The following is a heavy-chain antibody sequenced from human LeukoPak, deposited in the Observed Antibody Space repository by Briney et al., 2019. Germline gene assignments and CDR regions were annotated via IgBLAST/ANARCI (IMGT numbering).Heavy chain of an antibody. J-gene: IGHJ4*02. Sequence: GGSLRLSCAASGFTFSTYSMNWVRQAPGKGLEWVSSISSGSSFIYYADSVEGRFTISRDNAKNSLFLQMNSLRAEDTAVYYCARESSGYFYWGQGTLVTVSS. D-gene: IGHD3-22*01. CDR2: ISSGSSFI. CDR1: GFTFSTYS. CDR3: ARESSGYFY. V-gene: IGHV3-21*01.